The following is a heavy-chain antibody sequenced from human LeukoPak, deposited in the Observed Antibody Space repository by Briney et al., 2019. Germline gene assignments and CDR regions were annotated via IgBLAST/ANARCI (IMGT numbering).Heavy chain of an antibody. CDR2: ISSSSGTI. CDR3: ARALGYSYGYAVDY. Sequence: PGGPLRLPCAASGFIFSKYNIKWPRQTPGKGLEWLSYISSSSGTIYYADSVKGRFTISGDNAKNSLYLQMNSLRAEDTAVYYCARALGYSYGYAVDYWGQGTLVTVSS. D-gene: IGHD5-18*01. V-gene: IGHV3-48*01. J-gene: IGHJ4*02. CDR1: GFIFSKYN.